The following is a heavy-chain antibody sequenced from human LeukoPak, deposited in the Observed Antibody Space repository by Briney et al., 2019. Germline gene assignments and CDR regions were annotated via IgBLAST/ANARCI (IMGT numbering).Heavy chain of an antibody. Sequence: GGSLRLSCAASGFTFSSYAMSWVRQAPGKGLEWASAISGSGGSTYYADSVKGRFTISRDNSKNTLYLQMNGLRAEDTAVYYCAKLDDYVWTVQHWGQGTLVTVSS. CDR1: GFTFSSYA. J-gene: IGHJ1*01. V-gene: IGHV3-23*01. D-gene: IGHD3-16*01. CDR2: ISGSGGST. CDR3: AKLDDYVWTVQH.